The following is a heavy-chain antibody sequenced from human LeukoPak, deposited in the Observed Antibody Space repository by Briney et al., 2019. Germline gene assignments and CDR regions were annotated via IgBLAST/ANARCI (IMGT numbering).Heavy chain of an antibody. CDR2: IIPIFGTA. Sequence: GASVKVSCKASGGTFSSYAISWVRQAPGQGLEWMGRIIPIFGTANYAQKLQGRVTITTDESTSTAYMELSSLRSEDTAVYYCARDHCSGGSCYTFDYWGQGTLVTVSS. CDR3: ARDHCSGGSCYTFDY. J-gene: IGHJ4*02. D-gene: IGHD2-15*01. CDR1: GGTFSSYA. V-gene: IGHV1-69*05.